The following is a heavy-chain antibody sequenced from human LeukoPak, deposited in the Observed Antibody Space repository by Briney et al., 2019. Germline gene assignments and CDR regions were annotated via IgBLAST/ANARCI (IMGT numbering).Heavy chain of an antibody. V-gene: IGHV1-18*04. J-gene: IGHJ4*02. D-gene: IGHD3-22*01. CDR2: ISAYNGNT. Sequence: ASVKVSCKASGYTFTGYYMHWVRQAPGQGLEWMGWISAYNGNTNYAQKLQGRVTMTTDTSTSTAYMELRSLRSDDTAVYYCARVWANYYDSSGYYYSHGYWGQGTLVTVSS. CDR3: ARVWANYYDSSGYYYSHGY. CDR1: GYTFTGYY.